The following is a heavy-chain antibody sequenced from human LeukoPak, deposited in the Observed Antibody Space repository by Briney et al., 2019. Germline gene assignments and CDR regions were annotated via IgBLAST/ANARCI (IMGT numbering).Heavy chain of an antibody. D-gene: IGHD2-2*01. CDR2: IWNDGSNK. CDR1: GFTFSSYG. CDR3: AKGMRVVVPAAMDY. J-gene: IGHJ4*02. Sequence: GGSLRLSCAASGFTFSSYGMHWVRQAPGKGLEWVAVIWNDGSNKYYADSVKGRFTISRDNSKNTLYLQMNSLRAEDTAVYYCAKGMRVVVPAAMDYWGQGTLVTVSS. V-gene: IGHV3-33*06.